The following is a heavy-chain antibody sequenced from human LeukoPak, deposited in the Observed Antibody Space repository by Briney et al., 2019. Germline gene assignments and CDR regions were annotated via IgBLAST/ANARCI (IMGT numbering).Heavy chain of an antibody. D-gene: IGHD6-19*01. J-gene: IGHJ4*02. CDR1: GFNFSSYG. CDR3: ARDSLPMAVTGPFDH. V-gene: IGHV3-33*01. Sequence: GGSLRLSCAASGFNFSSYGMHWVRQAPGKGLEWVTSIWFDGSNIHYADSVKGRVITSRDNSKSALYLQMNSLRAEDTAIYYCARDSLPMAVTGPFDHWGQGALVTVSS. CDR2: IWFDGSNI.